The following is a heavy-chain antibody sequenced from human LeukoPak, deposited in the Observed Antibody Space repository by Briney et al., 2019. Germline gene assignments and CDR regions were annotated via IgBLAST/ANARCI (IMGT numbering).Heavy chain of an antibody. V-gene: IGHV1-46*03. Sequence: ASVKVSCKASGYTFTSYYMHWWQQAPGQGLEWMGIINPSGGSTSYAQKFQGRVTMTRDTSTSTVYMELSSLRSEDTAVYYCARVLAMAHMSPAYWGQGTLVTVSS. CDR2: INPSGGST. J-gene: IGHJ4*02. D-gene: IGHD5-18*01. CDR3: ARVLAMAHMSPAY. CDR1: GYTFTSYY.